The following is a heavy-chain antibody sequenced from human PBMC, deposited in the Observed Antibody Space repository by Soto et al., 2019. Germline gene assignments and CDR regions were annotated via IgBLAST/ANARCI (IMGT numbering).Heavy chain of an antibody. D-gene: IGHD3-16*01. J-gene: IGHJ6*02. Sequence: PGRSLRLSCAASGFTFSEYYMSWIRQAPGNGLEWVSYISSSSRYTNYADSVKDRITISRDNAKHSLYLQMNSLRVEDTAVYDCARDLCHYVLDVWGQGTTVTVSS. CDR2: ISSSSRYT. CDR3: ARDLCHYVLDV. V-gene: IGHV3-11*06. CDR1: GFTFSEYY.